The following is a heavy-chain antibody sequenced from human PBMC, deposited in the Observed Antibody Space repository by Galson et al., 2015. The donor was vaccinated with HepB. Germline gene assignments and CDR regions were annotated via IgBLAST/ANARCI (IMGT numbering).Heavy chain of an antibody. Sequence: SLRLSCAASGFTFSSYAMSWVRQAPGKGLEWVSAISGSGGSTYYADSVKGRFTISRDNSKNTLYLQMNSLRAEDTAVYYCAKVTIFGVVISNYFNYWGQGTLVTVSS. V-gene: IGHV3-23*01. CDR1: GFTFSSYA. CDR3: AKVTIFGVVISNYFNY. CDR2: ISGSGGST. J-gene: IGHJ4*02. D-gene: IGHD3-3*01.